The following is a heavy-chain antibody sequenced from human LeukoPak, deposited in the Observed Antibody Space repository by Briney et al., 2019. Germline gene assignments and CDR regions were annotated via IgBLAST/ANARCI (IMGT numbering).Heavy chain of an antibody. D-gene: IGHD6-19*01. J-gene: IGHJ5*02. CDR1: GGTFSSYA. Sequence: ASVKVYCKAAGGTFSSYAISWVRQAPGQGLERKGGIIPIFGTANYAQKFQGRVTITADESTSTAYMELSSLRSEDTAVYYCARDQTSSGWYERWGQGTLVTVSS. V-gene: IGHV1-69*13. CDR3: ARDQTSSGWYER. CDR2: IIPIFGTA.